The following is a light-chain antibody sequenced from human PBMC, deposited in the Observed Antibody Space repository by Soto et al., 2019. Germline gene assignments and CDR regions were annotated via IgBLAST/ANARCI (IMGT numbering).Light chain of an antibody. CDR2: EVS. CDR3: SSYTSSSTRV. J-gene: IGLJ1*01. CDR1: SSDVGGYNY. V-gene: IGLV2-14*01. Sequence: QSALTHPASVSGSPGQSITISCTGTSSDVGGYNYVSWYQQHPGKAPKLMIYEVSNRPSGVSNRFPGSKSGNTASLTISGLQAEDEADYYCSSYTSSSTRVFGTGTKVTVL.